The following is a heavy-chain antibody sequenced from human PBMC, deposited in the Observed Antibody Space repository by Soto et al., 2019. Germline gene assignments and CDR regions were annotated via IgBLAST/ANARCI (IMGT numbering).Heavy chain of an antibody. J-gene: IGHJ6*02. V-gene: IGHV1-3*01. CDR3: ARAGYSYGYEYGMDV. Sequence: GASVKVSCKASGYTFTSYSMHWVRQAPGQRLEWMGWINVGNGNTKYSQKFQGRVTSTRDTSATTAYMEVSSLRSEDTAVYYCARAGYSYGYEYGMDVWGQGTTVTVSS. D-gene: IGHD5-18*01. CDR1: GYTFTSYS. CDR2: INVGNGNT.